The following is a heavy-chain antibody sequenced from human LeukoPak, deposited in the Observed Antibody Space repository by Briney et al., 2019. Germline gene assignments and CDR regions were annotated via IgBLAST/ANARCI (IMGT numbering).Heavy chain of an antibody. CDR1: GLTFGNYG. D-gene: IGHD6-19*01. CDR3: ASSSGWYNSFDY. CDR2: IGGSGSTT. J-gene: IGHJ4*02. V-gene: IGHV3-23*01. Sequence: PGGSLRLSCVASGLTFGNYGMNWVRQAPGKGLEWVSSIGGSGSTTYYADSVRGRFTISRDNSKNSMYLQMSSLRAEDTAIYYCASSSGWYNSFDYWGLGTLVTVSS.